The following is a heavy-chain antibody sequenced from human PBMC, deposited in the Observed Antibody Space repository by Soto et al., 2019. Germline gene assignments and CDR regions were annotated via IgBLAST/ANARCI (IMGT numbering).Heavy chain of an antibody. V-gene: IGHV1-2*02. CDR3: ARDRSTVFGVVITAGYYGMDV. J-gene: IGHJ6*02. D-gene: IGHD3-3*01. CDR2: INPHSGGT. CDR1: DDTFTDYY. Sequence: ASVKVSCKASDDTFTDYYIHWVRQAPGQGLEWMGWINPHSGGTKYVQEFQGRVTMTRDTSINIAYMEVSRLTSDDTAVYYCARDRSTVFGVVITAGYYGMDVWGQGTAVTVSS.